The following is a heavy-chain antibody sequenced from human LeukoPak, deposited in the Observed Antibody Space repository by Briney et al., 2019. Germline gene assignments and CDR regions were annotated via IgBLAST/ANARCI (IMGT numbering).Heavy chain of an antibody. V-gene: IGHV3-23*01. CDR2: ISGSGGST. CDR3: AKDRDLKYYDYVWGSYRWEY. CDR1: GFTFSSYA. J-gene: IGHJ4*02. D-gene: IGHD3-16*02. Sequence: GGSLRLSYAASGFTFSSYAMRWVRQAPGKGLEWVSAISGSGGSTYYADSVKGRFTISRDNSKNTLYLQMNSLRAEDTAVYYCAKDRDLKYYDYVWGSYRWEYWGQGTLVTVSS.